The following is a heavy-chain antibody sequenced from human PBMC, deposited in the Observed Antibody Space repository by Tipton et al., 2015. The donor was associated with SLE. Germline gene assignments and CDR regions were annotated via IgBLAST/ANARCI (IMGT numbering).Heavy chain of an antibody. Sequence: TLSLTCTVSGGSISSYYWSWIRQPPGKGLEWIGYIYYSGSTNYNPSLKSRVTISVDTSKNQFSLKLSSVTAADTAVYYCAATFTAAGGMDVWGQGTTVTVSS. J-gene: IGHJ6*02. D-gene: IGHD6-13*01. CDR1: GGSISSYY. CDR3: AATFTAAGGMDV. CDR2: IYYSGST. V-gene: IGHV4-59*01.